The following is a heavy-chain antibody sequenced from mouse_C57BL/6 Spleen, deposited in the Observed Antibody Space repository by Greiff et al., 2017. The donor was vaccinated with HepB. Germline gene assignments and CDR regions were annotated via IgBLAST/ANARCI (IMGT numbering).Heavy chain of an antibody. V-gene: IGHV1-82*01. CDR3: ASTVGDMDY. J-gene: IGHJ4*01. Sequence: VQLQQSGPELVKPGASVKISCKASGYAFSSSWMNWVKQRPGKGLEWIGRIYPGDGDTNYNQKFKGKATLTVDTSSSTAYMQLSSLTSEDSAVYYCASTVGDMDYWGQGTSVTVSS. CDR1: GYAFSSSW. CDR2: IYPGDGDT. D-gene: IGHD1-1*01.